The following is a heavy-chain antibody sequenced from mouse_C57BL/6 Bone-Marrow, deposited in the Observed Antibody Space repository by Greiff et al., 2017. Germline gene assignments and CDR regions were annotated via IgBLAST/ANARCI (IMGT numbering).Heavy chain of an antibody. Sequence: VQLQQSGPELVKPGASVKISCKASGYSFTDYNMNWVKQSNGKSLEWIGVITPNYGTTSYNQKFKGKATLTVDQSSSTAYMQLNSLTSEDSAVYYCARSGEEGYYYAMDYWGQGTSVTVSS. CDR1: GYSFTDYN. CDR2: ITPNYGTT. J-gene: IGHJ4*01. D-gene: IGHD3-1*01. CDR3: ARSGEEGYYYAMDY. V-gene: IGHV1-39*01.